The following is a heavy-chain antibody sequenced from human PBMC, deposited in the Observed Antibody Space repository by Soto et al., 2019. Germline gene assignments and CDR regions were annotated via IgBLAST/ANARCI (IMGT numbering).Heavy chain of an antibody. J-gene: IGHJ4*02. Sequence: QVQLVQSGAEVKKPGASVKVSCKASGYTFTSYGINWVRQAPGQGLEWMGWISAYNGNTNYAQKLQVRVTMTTDTSTRPAYMELRSLRSDDTAVYYCARDGYYYDSSGYHLWDYWGPGTLVTVSS. V-gene: IGHV1-18*01. CDR1: GYTFTSYG. D-gene: IGHD3-22*01. CDR2: ISAYNGNT. CDR3: ARDGYYYDSSGYHLWDY.